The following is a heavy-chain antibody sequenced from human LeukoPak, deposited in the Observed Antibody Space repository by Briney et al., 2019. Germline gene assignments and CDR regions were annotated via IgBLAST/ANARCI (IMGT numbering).Heavy chain of an antibody. CDR1: GGSISTSSYY. D-gene: IGHD2-2*01. Sequence: SSETLSLTCTVSGGSISTSSYYWGWIRQPPGKGLEWIGSIYYSGSTYYNPSLKSRVTISVDTSKKQFSLKLSSVTAADTAVYYCARGGEYQLLPRYWGQGTLVTVSS. J-gene: IGHJ4*02. CDR3: ARGGEYQLLPRY. CDR2: IYYSGST. V-gene: IGHV4-39*02.